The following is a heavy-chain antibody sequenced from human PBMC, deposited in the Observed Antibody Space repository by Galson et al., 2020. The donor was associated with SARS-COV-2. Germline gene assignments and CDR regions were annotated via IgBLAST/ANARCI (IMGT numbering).Heavy chain of an antibody. CDR2: ISYDGSNK. CDR1: GFPFSSYA. J-gene: IGHJ4*02. Sequence: GESLKTPCEASGFPFSSYAMHWVRPAPGKGPGWVAVISYDGSNKYYAVSVKGRFTITRDNSKKTLYQQMNSLRAEDTAVYYCSRTGGNYMDYWGQGTLVTVSS. CDR3: SRTGGNYMDY. D-gene: IGHD1-26*01. V-gene: IGHV3-30-3*01.